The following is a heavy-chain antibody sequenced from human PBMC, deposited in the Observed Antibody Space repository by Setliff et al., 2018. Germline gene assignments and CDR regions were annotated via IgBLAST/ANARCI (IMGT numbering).Heavy chain of an antibody. D-gene: IGHD3-22*01. J-gene: IGHJ3*02. CDR1: GGSISSGDYY. CDR2: IYYSGST. CDR3: ASAPLLYSDSSGLSGTFDI. V-gene: IGHV4-30-4*08. Sequence: SETLSLTCTVSGGSISSGDYYWSWIRQPPGKGLEFVGYIYYSGSTYYNPSLKSRVTISIDTSKNQFSLKVNSVTAADTAVYYCASAPLLYSDSSGLSGTFDIWGQGTSVTVSS.